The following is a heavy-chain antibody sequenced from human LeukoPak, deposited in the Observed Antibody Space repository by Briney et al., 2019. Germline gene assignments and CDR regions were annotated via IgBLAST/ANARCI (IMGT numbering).Heavy chain of an antibody. CDR3: TSFRGYGDYYYYGMDV. CDR1: GFTFGDYA. Sequence: GRSLRLSCTASGFTFGDYAMSWVRQAPGKGLEWVGFIRSKAYGGTTEYAASVKGRFTISRDDSKSIAYLQMNSLKTEDTAVYYCTSFRGYGDYYYYGMDVWGQGTTVTVSS. J-gene: IGHJ6*02. V-gene: IGHV3-49*04. CDR2: IRSKAYGGTT. D-gene: IGHD4-17*01.